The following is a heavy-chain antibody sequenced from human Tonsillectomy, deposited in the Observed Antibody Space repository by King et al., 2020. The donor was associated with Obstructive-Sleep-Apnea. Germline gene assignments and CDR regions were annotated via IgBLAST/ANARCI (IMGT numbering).Heavy chain of an antibody. Sequence: QLQESGPGLVKSSETLSLTCTVSGYSISSGYSWGWIRQPPGKGLEGIGIIYHSGSTSHNPSLKSRVTISVDTSKNQFSLKLSSVTAADTAVYYCARLTDYDLRSGYTNWFDPWGQGTLVTVSS. CDR2: IYHSGST. D-gene: IGHD3-3*01. J-gene: IGHJ5*02. CDR3: ARLTDYDLRSGYTNWFDP. V-gene: IGHV4-38-2*02. CDR1: GYSISSGYS.